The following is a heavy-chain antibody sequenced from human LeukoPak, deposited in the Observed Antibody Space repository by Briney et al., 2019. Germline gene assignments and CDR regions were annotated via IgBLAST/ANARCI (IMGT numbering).Heavy chain of an antibody. J-gene: IGHJ6*03. D-gene: IGHD2-21*02. CDR3: ARGSGDYYYYYYMDV. V-gene: IGHV3-64*01. Sequence: PGGSLRLSCAASGFIFSSYAMHWVRQAPGKGLEYVSAISSNGGSTYYANSVKGRFTISRDNSKNTLYLQMGSLRAEDMAVYYCARGSGDYYYYYYMDVWGKGTTVTVSS. CDR1: GFIFSSYA. CDR2: ISSNGGST.